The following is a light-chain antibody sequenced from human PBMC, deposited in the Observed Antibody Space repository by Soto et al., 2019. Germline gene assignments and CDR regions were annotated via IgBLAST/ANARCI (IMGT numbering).Light chain of an antibody. Sequence: QSALTQPASVSGSPGQSITISCTGTSSDVGGYNYVSWYQQHPGKAPKLMIYDVSNRTSGVSNRFSGSKSGNTASLTISGRQAEDDADYYCSSYTSSSTYVVFGGGTKLTVL. V-gene: IGLV2-14*01. CDR2: DVS. CDR1: SSDVGGYNY. J-gene: IGLJ2*01. CDR3: SSYTSSSTYVV.